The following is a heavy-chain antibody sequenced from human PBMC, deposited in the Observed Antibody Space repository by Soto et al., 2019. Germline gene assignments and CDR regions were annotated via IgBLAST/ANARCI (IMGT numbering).Heavy chain of an antibody. CDR1: GGSISSYY. CDR3: ARLSGYMVRGLHWFDP. CDR2: IYYSGST. Sequence: SETLSLTCTVSGGSISSYYWSWIRQPPGKGLEWIGYIYYSGSTNYNPSLKSRVTISVDTSKNQFSLKLSSVTAADTAVYYCARLSGYMVRGLHWFDPWGQGTLVTVSS. D-gene: IGHD3-10*01. V-gene: IGHV4-59*08. J-gene: IGHJ5*02.